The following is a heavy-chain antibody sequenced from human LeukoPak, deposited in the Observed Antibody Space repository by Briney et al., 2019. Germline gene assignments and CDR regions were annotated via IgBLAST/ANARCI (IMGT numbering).Heavy chain of an antibody. CDR2: IYYSGST. J-gene: IGHJ4*02. Sequence: SETLSLTCTVSGDSINGFSWSWIRQSPEKELEWIGYIYYSGSTNYSPSLKSRVTMSVDTSKNHLPLKLSSVTAADTAVYYCARDRYYYDSSGYYQLDYWGQGTLVTVSS. CDR3: ARDRYYYDSSGYYQLDY. CDR1: GDSINGFS. V-gene: IGHV4-59*12. D-gene: IGHD3-22*01.